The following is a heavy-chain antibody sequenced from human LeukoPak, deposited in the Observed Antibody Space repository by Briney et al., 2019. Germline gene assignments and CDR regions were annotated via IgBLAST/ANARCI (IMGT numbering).Heavy chain of an antibody. CDR1: GGTFSSYA. CDR2: IIPILGIA. D-gene: IGHD2-15*01. V-gene: IGHV1-69*04. CDR3: ARSMVVAATDYYYYGMDV. J-gene: IGHJ6*02. Sequence: GASVKVSCTASGGTFSSYAIRWVRQAPGQGLEWMGRIIPILGIANYAQKFQGRVTITADKSTSTAYMELSSLRSEDTAVYYCARSMVVAATDYYYYGMDVWGQGTTVTVSS.